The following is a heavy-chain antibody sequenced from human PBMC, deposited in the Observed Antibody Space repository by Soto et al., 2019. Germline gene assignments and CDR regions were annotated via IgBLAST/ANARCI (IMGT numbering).Heavy chain of an antibody. D-gene: IGHD3-3*01. CDR1: GFTFSSYA. J-gene: IGHJ3*02. CDR3: AKDVVTYYDFWSGYGLGAYAFDI. CDR2: ISGSGGST. Sequence: LRLSCAASGFTFSSYAMSWVRQAPGKGLEWVSAISGSGGSTYYADSVKGRFTISRDNSKNTLYLQMNSLRAEDTAVYYCAKDVVTYYDFWSGYGLGAYAFDIWGQGTTVTVSS. V-gene: IGHV3-23*01.